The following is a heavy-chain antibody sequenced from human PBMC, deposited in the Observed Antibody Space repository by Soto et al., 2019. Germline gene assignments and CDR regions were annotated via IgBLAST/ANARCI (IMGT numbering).Heavy chain of an antibody. V-gene: IGHV1-2*02. Sequence: GASVKVSCKASGYTFTGYYMHWLRQAPGQGLEWMGWINPNSGGTNYAQKFQGRVTMTRDTSISTAYMELSRLRSDDTAVYYCARSCPEGDNYYGIDVWGQGTTVTVSS. CDR3: ARSCPEGDNYYGIDV. J-gene: IGHJ6*02. CDR1: GYTFTGYY. CDR2: INPNSGGT. D-gene: IGHD3-16*01.